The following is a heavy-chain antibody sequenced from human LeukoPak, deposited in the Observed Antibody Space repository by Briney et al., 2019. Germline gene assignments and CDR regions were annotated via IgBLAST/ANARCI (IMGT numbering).Heavy chain of an antibody. J-gene: IGHJ4*02. CDR3: AKGGIDTMIVVVITGYFDY. V-gene: IGHV3-23*01. D-gene: IGHD3-22*01. CDR1: GFTFSSYA. CDR2: ISGSGGST. Sequence: GGPLRLSCAASGFTFSSYAMSWVRQAPGKGLEWVSAISGSGGSTYYADSVKGRFTISRDNSKNTLYLQMNSLSAEDTAVYYCAKGGIDTMIVVVITGYFDYWGQGTLVTVSS.